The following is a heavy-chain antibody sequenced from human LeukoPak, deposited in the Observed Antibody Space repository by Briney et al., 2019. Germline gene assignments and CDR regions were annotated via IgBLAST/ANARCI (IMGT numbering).Heavy chain of an antibody. CDR2: INPNSGGT. D-gene: IGHD2-15*01. Sequence: ASVKVSCKASGYTFTGYYIHWVRQAPGQGLEWMGWINPNSGGTNSAQKFQGRVTMTRDTSISTAYMELSRLRSDDTAVYYCARDPVYCCADSCYYNWFDPWGQGTLVTVSS. CDR1: GYTFTGYY. J-gene: IGHJ5*02. V-gene: IGHV1-2*02. CDR3: ARDPVYCCADSCYYNWFDP.